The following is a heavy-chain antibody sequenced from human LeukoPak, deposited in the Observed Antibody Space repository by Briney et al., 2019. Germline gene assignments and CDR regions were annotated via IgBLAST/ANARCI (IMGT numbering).Heavy chain of an antibody. CDR1: GFTFSSNG. V-gene: IGHV3-21*01. CDR3: AREEALLDAFDI. Sequence: GGSLRLSCAASGFTFSSNGMNWVRQAPGKGLEWVSSISSSSSYISYADSVRGRFTISRDNAKNSLYLQMNSLRAEDTAVYYCAREEALLDAFDIWGQGTMVTVSS. J-gene: IGHJ3*02. CDR2: ISSSSSYI.